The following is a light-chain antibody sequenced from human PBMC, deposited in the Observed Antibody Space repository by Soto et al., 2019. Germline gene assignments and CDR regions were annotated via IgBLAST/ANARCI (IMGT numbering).Light chain of an antibody. Sequence: DIQMTQSPSTLSASVGDRVTITCRASQSISNWLAWYQQKPGKAPKLLIYDASSLESGVPSRFSGSGSGTEFTLTISRLQPDDFATYYCQQYNSYPRTFGQGTNVEIK. CDR3: QQYNSYPRT. J-gene: IGKJ1*01. CDR2: DAS. CDR1: QSISNW. V-gene: IGKV1-5*01.